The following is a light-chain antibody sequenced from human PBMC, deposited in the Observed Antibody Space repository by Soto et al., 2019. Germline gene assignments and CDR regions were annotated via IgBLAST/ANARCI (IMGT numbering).Light chain of an antibody. CDR2: AAS. CDR1: RSFASSY. Sequence: EIVLTQSPGTLSLSPGERATLSCSASRSFASSYLAWYQRKPGQSPRLLIYAASNRATGIPDRFTGSGSGTDFTLTISRVEPEECAVYYCQHYGPSTPYTFGQGTKVEIK. CDR3: QHYGPSTPYT. J-gene: IGKJ2*01. V-gene: IGKV3-20*01.